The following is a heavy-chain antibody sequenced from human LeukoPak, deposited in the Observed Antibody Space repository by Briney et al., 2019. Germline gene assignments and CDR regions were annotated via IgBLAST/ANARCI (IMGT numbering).Heavy chain of an antibody. J-gene: IGHJ3*02. CDR3: ARDDSPTLTGPAYYDAFDI. CDR2: IRRDGSQI. V-gene: IGHV3-7*01. Sequence: PGGSLRLSCAASGFTFSNYWMTWVRQAPGKGLEWVANIRRDGSQIHYVDSVKGRFTISRDNAKNSLSLQMNSLRAEDTAIYYCARDDSPTLTGPAYYDAFDIWGQEIMVTVSS. CDR1: GFTFSNYW. D-gene: IGHD4-11*01.